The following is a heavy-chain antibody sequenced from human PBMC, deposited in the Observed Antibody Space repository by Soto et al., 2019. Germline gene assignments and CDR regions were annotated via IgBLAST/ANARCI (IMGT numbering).Heavy chain of an antibody. CDR2: TGSGTGPG. Sequence: RASVKVSCKASGGSLSTNPISWVRQAPGQGLEWMGGTGSGTGPGNHAQKFQGGLTVTADKSTSTVYMELTNLSSEDTAVYYCARRDSGGFYRFFDSWGQGTLVTV. D-gene: IGHD2-15*01. CDR1: GGSLSTNP. CDR3: ARRDSGGFYRFFDS. V-gene: IGHV1-69*06. J-gene: IGHJ4*02.